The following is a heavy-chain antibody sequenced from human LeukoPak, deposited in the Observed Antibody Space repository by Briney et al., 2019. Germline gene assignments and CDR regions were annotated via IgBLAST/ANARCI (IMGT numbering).Heavy chain of an antibody. V-gene: IGHV1-46*01. D-gene: IGHD4-11*01. Sequence: ASVKVSCKASGYTFTSYYMHWVRQAPGQGLEWMGIINPSSSSTNYAQKFQGRVTMTRDTSTSTVYMELSSLRSEDTAVYYCATTEELQYGSGFDPWGQGTLVTVSS. J-gene: IGHJ5*02. CDR1: GYTFTSYY. CDR2: INPSSSST. CDR3: ATTEELQYGSGFDP.